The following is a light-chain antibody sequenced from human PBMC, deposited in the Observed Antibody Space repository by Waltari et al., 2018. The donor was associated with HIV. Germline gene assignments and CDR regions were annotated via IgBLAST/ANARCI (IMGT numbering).Light chain of an antibody. Sequence: QSVLTQPPPASGTPVQRVTISCSGSSSNLGIKTVIWFQQLPGTAPKLLIYNNKQRPSGVPDRFSGSKSGTSASLAISGLQSEDEADYYCAAWDDSLMGYYVFGTGTKVTVL. V-gene: IGLV1-44*01. CDR3: AAWDDSLMGYYV. J-gene: IGLJ1*01. CDR1: SSNLGIKT. CDR2: NNK.